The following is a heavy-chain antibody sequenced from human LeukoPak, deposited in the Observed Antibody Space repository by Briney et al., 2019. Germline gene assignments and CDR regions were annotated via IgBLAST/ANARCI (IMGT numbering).Heavy chain of an antibody. D-gene: IGHD5-18*01. CDR1: YASISSNY. CDR3: ARSFRRGYSYGYPNWFDP. Sequence: SETLSLTCTVSYASISSNYWSWIRQPPGKGLEWIGCVYNSGSTNYNPSLKSRVTISVDTSKNQFSLKLSSVTAADTAVYYCARSFRRGYSYGYPNWFDPWGQGTLVTVSS. V-gene: IGHV4-59*12. CDR2: VYNSGST. J-gene: IGHJ5*02.